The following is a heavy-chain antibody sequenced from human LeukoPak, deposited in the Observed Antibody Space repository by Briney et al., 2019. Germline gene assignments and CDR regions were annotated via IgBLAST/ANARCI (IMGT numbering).Heavy chain of an antibody. V-gene: IGHV4-39*02. CDR1: GGSISSSSYY. Sequence: SETLSLTCTVSGGSISSSSYYWGWIRQPPGKGLGWIGSIYYSGSTYYNPSLKSRVTISVDTSKNQFSLKLSSVTAADTAVYYCARDVVVPATANYYHYYYYMDVWRKRTAVTVSS. D-gene: IGHD2-2*01. CDR3: ARDVVVPATANYYHYYYYMDV. J-gene: IGHJ6*03. CDR2: IYYSGST.